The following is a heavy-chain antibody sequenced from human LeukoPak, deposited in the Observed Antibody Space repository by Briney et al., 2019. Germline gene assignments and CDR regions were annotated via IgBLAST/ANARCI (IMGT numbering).Heavy chain of an antibody. CDR3: ARNHDSSVLNY. J-gene: IGHJ4*02. CDR1: GYTFTGYN. V-gene: IGHV1-2*02. D-gene: IGHD3-22*01. CDR2: INPNSGGT. Sequence: ASVKDSCKASGYTFTGYNMHSVRPAPRQGLEWMGWINPNSGGTNYAQKFQGRVTMTRDTSISTAYMEPSRLRSDDTAVYYCARNHDSSVLNYWGQGTRVTVSS.